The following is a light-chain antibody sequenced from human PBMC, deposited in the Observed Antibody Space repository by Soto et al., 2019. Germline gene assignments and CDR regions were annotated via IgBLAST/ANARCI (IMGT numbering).Light chain of an antibody. J-gene: IGKJ4*01. CDR1: QSVSSN. CDR2: HAS. V-gene: IGKV3-15*01. Sequence: EIVMTQSPATLSVSPGERATLSCRASQSVSSNLAWYQQKPGQAPRLLIYHASTRATGIPARFRGSGSGTEFTLTISSLQSEDFAVYYCQQYNKWPLTFGGGTKVEIK. CDR3: QQYNKWPLT.